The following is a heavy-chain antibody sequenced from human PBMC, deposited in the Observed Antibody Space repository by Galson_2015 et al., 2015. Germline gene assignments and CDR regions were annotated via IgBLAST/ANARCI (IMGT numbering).Heavy chain of an antibody. CDR3: ARDYIRVVIAGGNWFDP. CDR1: GGSSGRGRHY. Sequence: ASLSLTCPVSGGSSGRGRHYWTWLRQPAGRGLERFGYIYYGGSTNYNPSLKRRVTISVDTSKIQFSLKLSSVTAADTAVYYCARDYIRVVIAGGNWFDPWGQGTLVTVSS. V-gene: IGHV4-61*01. D-gene: IGHD3-22*01. CDR2: IYYGGST. J-gene: IGHJ5*02.